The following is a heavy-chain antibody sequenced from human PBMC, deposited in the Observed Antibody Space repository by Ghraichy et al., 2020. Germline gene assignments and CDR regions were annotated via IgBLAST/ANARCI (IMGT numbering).Heavy chain of an antibody. CDR2: IYYSGST. J-gene: IGHJ4*02. CDR1: GSSISSGGYY. D-gene: IGHD5/OR15-5a*01. Sequence: SETLSLTCTVSGSSISSGGYYWSWIRQHPGKGLEWIGYIYYSGSTYYNPSLKSRVTISVDTSKNQFSLKLSSVTAADTSVYYCARSVGIVSTIWDYWGQGTLVAVSS. CDR3: ARSVGIVSTIWDY. V-gene: IGHV4-31*03.